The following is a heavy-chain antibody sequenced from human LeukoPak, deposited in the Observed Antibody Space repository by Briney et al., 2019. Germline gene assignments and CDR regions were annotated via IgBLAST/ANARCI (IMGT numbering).Heavy chain of an antibody. D-gene: IGHD3-22*01. CDR2: IKHEGDEK. CDR1: GFTFRDTR. CDR3: AREIRGYDNSCYYYVGGDY. Sequence: GGSLRLSCAASGFTFRDTRITWVSGAPGRGREWVSNIKHEGDEKYYEDSAKGRFTISRDNARKYLSLQMNSQRAEDTAVYYCAREIRGYDNSCYYYVGGDYWGQGTLVTVSS. V-gene: IGHV3-7*01. J-gene: IGHJ4*02.